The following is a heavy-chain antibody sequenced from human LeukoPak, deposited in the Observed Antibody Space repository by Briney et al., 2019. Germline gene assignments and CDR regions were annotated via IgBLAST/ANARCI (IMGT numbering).Heavy chain of an antibody. CDR1: GGSISSSSYY. V-gene: IGHV4-39*07. D-gene: IGHD3-22*01. J-gene: IGHJ4*02. CDR3: ARGPLTYYYDSSGYYRGQVFDY. Sequence: SETLSLTCTVSGGSISSSSYYWGWIRQPPGKGLEWIGGINHSGSTNYNPSLKSRVTISVDTSKNQFSLKLSSVTAADTAVYYCARGPLTYYYDSSGYYRGQVFDYWGQGTPVTVSS. CDR2: INHSGST.